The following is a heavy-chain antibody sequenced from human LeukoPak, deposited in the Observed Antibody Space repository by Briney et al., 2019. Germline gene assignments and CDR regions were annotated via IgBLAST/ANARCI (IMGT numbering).Heavy chain of an antibody. CDR2: IIPILGIA. V-gene: IGHV1-69*04. Sequence: ASVKVSCKASGGTFSSYAISWVRQAPGQGLEWMGRIIPILGIANYAQKFQGRVTITADKSTSTAYMELSSLRSEDTAVYYCAREAPYYDILTGYYDAFDIWGQGTMVTVSS. CDR3: AREAPYYDILTGYYDAFDI. CDR1: GGTFSSYA. J-gene: IGHJ3*02. D-gene: IGHD3-9*01.